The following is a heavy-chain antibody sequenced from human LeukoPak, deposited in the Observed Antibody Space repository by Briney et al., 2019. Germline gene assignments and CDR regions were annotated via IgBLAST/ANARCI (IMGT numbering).Heavy chain of an antibody. D-gene: IGHD1-26*01. CDR2: MYYSGGT. Sequence: PSETLSLTCTVSGGSMRSYYWSWIRQPPGKGLEWIGYMYYSGGTNYNPSLKSRVSMSIDKSKNHLSLEVTSVTAADTAIYYCTRESGAFSPFGFWGQGTLLTVSS. CDR3: TRESGAFSPFGF. V-gene: IGHV4-59*12. CDR1: GGSMRSYY. J-gene: IGHJ4*02.